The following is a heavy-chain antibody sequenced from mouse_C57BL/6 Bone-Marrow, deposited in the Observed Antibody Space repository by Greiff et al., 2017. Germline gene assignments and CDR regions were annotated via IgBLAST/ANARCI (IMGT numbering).Heavy chain of an antibody. Sequence: VQLQQPGAELVKPGASVKMSCKASGYTFTSYWITWVKQRPGQGLEWIGDIYPGSGSTNYNERFKSKATLTVDTSSSTAYMQLSSLTSEDSAVYYCARDGVALLRSSNYRGQGTTLTGSS. CDR3: ARDGVALLRSSNY. J-gene: IGHJ2*01. V-gene: IGHV1-55*01. CDR2: IYPGSGST. D-gene: IGHD1-1*01. CDR1: GYTFTSYW.